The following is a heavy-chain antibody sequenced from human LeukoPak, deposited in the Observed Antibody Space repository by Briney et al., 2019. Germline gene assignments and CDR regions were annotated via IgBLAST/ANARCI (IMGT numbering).Heavy chain of an antibody. Sequence: PGGSLRLSCAASGFTFDDYAVHWVRQAPGKGLEWVSGISWNSGSIGYADSVKGRFTISRDNAKNSLYLQMNSLRAEDTALYYCAKDIAAAGTGWYFDLWGRGTLVTVSS. CDR2: ISWNSGSI. J-gene: IGHJ2*01. CDR1: GFTFDDYA. CDR3: AKDIAAAGTGWYFDL. V-gene: IGHV3-9*01. D-gene: IGHD6-13*01.